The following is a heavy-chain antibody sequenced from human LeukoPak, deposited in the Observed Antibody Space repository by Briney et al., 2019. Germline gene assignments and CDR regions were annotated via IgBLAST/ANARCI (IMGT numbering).Heavy chain of an antibody. D-gene: IGHD6-13*01. CDR3: ARRKGIAAAGIWFDP. CDR1: GGSISSSSYY. Sequence: SETLSLTCTVSGGSISSSSYYWGWIRQRPGTGLEWIGSIYYSGSTYYNPSLKSRVTISVDTSKNQFSLKLSSVTAADTAVYYCARRKGIAAAGIWFDPWGQGTLVTVSS. CDR2: IYYSGST. J-gene: IGHJ5*02. V-gene: IGHV4-39*01.